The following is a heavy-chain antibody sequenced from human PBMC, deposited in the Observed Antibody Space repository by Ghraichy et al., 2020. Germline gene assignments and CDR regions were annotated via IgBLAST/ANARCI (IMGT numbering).Heavy chain of an antibody. V-gene: IGHV4-61*02. CDR1: GDSISSNSFY. CDR2: IYTSGST. CDR3: ARLSGYCSAGSCEAFDI. Sequence: SETLSLTCTVSGDSISSNSFYWSWIRQPAGRGLEWIGRIYTSGSTNYNPSLKSRVTMSVDTSKNQFSLKLISATAADTAVYYCARLSGYCSAGSCEAFDIWGQGTKVTVSS. J-gene: IGHJ3*02. D-gene: IGHD2-15*01.